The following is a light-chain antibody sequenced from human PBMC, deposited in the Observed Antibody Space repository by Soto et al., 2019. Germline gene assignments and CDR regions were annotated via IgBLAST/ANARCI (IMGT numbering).Light chain of an antibody. V-gene: IGKV3-11*01. CDR3: QQSSNWPPVYT. CDR1: QSVSSY. Sequence: EIVLTQSPATLSLSPGERATLSCRASQSVSSYLAWYQQKPGQAPRLLIYDASNRAAGIPARFSGSGSGTDFTLTISSLAPGDFAVYYSQQSSNWPPVYTFGQGTKVEIK. J-gene: IGKJ2*01. CDR2: DAS.